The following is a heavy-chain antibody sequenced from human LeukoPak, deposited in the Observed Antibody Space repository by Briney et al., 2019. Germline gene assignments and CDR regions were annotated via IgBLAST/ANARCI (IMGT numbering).Heavy chain of an antibody. CDR1: GFTFNNYA. CDR2: ISDSGDST. CDR3: ARAPDYDFWNGYFYYFDY. J-gene: IGHJ4*02. D-gene: IGHD3-3*01. Sequence: HPGGSLRLSCAASGFTFNNYAMSWVHQAPGKGLEWVSGISDSGDSTYYADSVKGRFTISRDNSKNTLYLQMNSLRAEDTAVYYCARAPDYDFWNGYFYYFDYWGQGTLVTVSS. V-gene: IGHV3-23*01.